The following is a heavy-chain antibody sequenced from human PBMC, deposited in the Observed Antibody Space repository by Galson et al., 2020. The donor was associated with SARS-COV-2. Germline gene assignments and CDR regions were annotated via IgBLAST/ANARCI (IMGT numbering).Heavy chain of an antibody. CDR3: ARGAPSGYLFDY. D-gene: IGHD3-9*01. J-gene: IGHJ4*02. CDR1: GYTFSNYG. Sequence: ASVKVSCKASGYTFSNYGITWVRQAPGQGLEWMGWISPYNGYTNYAQNLRGRVTMTTDTSTSTAYMELRSLRSDDTAVYYCARGAPSGYLFDYWGQGSLVTVSS. V-gene: IGHV1-18*01. CDR2: ISPYNGYT.